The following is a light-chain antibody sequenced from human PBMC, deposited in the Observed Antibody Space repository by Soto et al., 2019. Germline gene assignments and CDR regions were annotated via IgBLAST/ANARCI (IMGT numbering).Light chain of an antibody. V-gene: IGKV3-11*01. CDR2: DAS. Sequence: EIVLTHSPGTLSXXXSXXXTXXXRPIQSVSSSYLAWYQQKPGQAPRLLIYDASNRATGIPARFSGSGSGTDFTLTISSLEPEDFAVYYCQQRSNWPPITFGQGTRLEIK. CDR3: QQRSNWPPIT. J-gene: IGKJ5*01. CDR1: QSVSSSY.